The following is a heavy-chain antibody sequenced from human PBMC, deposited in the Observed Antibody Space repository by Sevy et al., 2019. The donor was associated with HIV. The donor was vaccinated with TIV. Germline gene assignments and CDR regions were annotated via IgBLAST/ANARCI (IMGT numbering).Heavy chain of an antibody. Sequence: GGSLRLSCAAYGFNFSTYWMSWVRQAPGKGLEWVANIKQDGSETHYVDSVKGRFSISRDNAKNSVFLQMNSLRAEDTAVYYCARHKLLWFGEASPTFDYWGPGTLVTVSS. V-gene: IGHV3-7*01. CDR2: IKQDGSET. D-gene: IGHD3-10*01. CDR3: ARHKLLWFGEASPTFDY. J-gene: IGHJ4*02. CDR1: GFNFSTYW.